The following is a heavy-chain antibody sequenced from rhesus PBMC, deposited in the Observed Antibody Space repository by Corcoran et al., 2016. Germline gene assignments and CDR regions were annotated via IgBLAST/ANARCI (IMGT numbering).Heavy chain of an antibody. V-gene: IGHV4-76*01. Sequence: QVQLQESGRGRLKPSETLSVTCAVSGGSISARYAWSWILHAPGTGLVWIGYRYGRSGTNNNTLSRKIRVTSSQYTSKNQFSLKLISATAAATAVYYCARPTGTSTSYYFDSWGQGVLVTVSS. CDR1: GGSISARYA. J-gene: IGHJ4*01. D-gene: IGHD1-7*02. CDR2: RYGRSGTN. CDR3: ARPTGTSTSYYFDS.